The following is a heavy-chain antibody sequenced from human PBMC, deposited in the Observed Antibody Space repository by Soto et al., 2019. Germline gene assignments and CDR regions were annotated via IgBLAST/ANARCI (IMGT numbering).Heavy chain of an antibody. CDR2: ISYDGTDK. CDR1: GFTFSSYG. CDR3: AKDIISGSSYYFYGMDA. D-gene: IGHD2-15*01. J-gene: IGHJ6*02. Sequence: GGSLRLSCAASGFTFSSYGIHWVRQAPGKGLEWVAVISYDGTDKYYADSVKGRFTISRDNSKNTLYLQINSLRAEDTAVYHCAKDIISGSSYYFYGMDAWGQGTTVTVSS. V-gene: IGHV3-30*18.